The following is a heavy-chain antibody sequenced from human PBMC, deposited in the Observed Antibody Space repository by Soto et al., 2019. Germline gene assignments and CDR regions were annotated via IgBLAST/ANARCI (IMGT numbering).Heavy chain of an antibody. CDR1: GGTFSSYA. CDR2: IIPIFGTA. CDR3: ARVGPARYGMDV. V-gene: IGHV1-69*01. J-gene: IGHJ6*02. Sequence: KVSCKASGGTFSSYAISWVRQAPGQGLEWMGGIIPIFGTANYAQKFQGRVTITADESTSTAYMELSSLRSEDTAVYYCARVGPARYGMDVWGQGTTVTVSS.